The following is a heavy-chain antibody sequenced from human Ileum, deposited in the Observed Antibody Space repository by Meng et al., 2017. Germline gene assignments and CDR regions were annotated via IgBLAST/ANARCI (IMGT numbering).Heavy chain of an antibody. Sequence: QVHLRAAGPGLVRPSATLSLICTVSGGSVSRAGYQWGWIRQPPGKGLEWIGYASTNYNPSLKSRVTISLDTSRNQFSLSLSSVTAADTAVYYCARDHMGSLDYWGQGILVTVSS. J-gene: IGHJ4*02. D-gene: IGHD1-26*01. V-gene: IGHV4-61*08. CDR2: AST. CDR1: GGSVSRAGYQ. CDR3: ARDHMGSLDY.